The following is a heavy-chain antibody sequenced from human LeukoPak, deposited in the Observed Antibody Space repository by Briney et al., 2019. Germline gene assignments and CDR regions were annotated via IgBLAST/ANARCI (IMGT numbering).Heavy chain of an antibody. D-gene: IGHD3-10*01. Sequence: GGSLRLSCAASGFTFSTYSMNWVRQAPGKGLEWVSFISGGGSYIYYAESVKGRFTISRDNAKNSLYLQMNSLRAEDMAIYYCARDRVASGRFGEVASWGQGTLVTVSS. J-gene: IGHJ5*02. V-gene: IGHV3-21*01. CDR1: GFTFSTYS. CDR3: ARDRVASGRFGEVAS. CDR2: ISGGGSYI.